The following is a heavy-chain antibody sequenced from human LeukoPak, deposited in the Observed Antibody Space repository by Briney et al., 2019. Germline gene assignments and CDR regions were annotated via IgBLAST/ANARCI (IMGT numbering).Heavy chain of an antibody. Sequence: ASGKVSCKASGYIFTHYFVHWVRQAPGQGLEWMGIINPSDGSTAYAQKFQGRLTMTRDTSTNTIHMELSGLRSEDTAVYYCARVSSSNWYEVDYWGQGTLVTVSP. D-gene: IGHD6-13*01. V-gene: IGHV1-46*01. CDR1: GYIFTHYF. J-gene: IGHJ4*02. CDR3: ARVSSSNWYEVDY. CDR2: INPSDGST.